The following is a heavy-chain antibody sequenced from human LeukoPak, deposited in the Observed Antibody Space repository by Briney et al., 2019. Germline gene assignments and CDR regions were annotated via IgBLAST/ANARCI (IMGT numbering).Heavy chain of an antibody. D-gene: IGHD2-21*02. Sequence: SETLSLTCTVSGGSISSYYWSWIRQPPGKGPEWIGYIYYSGSTNYNPSLKSRVTISVDTSKNQFSLKLSSVTAADTAVYYCARSPAYCGGDCYSWYFQHWGQGTLVTVSS. J-gene: IGHJ1*01. CDR2: IYYSGST. CDR3: ARSPAYCGGDCYSWYFQH. V-gene: IGHV4-59*01. CDR1: GGSISSYY.